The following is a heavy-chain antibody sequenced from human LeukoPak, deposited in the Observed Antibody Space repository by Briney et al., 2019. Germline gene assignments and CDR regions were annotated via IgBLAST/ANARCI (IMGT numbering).Heavy chain of an antibody. CDR1: GGSVTQYH. D-gene: IGHD1-26*01. V-gene: IGHV4-4*07. J-gene: IGHJ3*02. CDR2: FYTGGTT. CDR3: ATVEVGTVDVFHI. Sequence: SETLSLTCTVSGGSVTQYHWSWIRQPAGKGLEWIARFYTGGTTNYNPSLNGRATMSVDTSKNHFSLKLTSVTAADTAIYYCATVEVGTVDVFHIWGQGTMVTVSS.